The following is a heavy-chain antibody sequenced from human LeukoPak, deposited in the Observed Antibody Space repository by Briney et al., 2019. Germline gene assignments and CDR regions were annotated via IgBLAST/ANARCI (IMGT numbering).Heavy chain of an antibody. CDR1: GGAISSYD. D-gene: IGHD3-3*01. J-gene: IGHJ6*04. CDR2: IYYSGST. V-gene: IGHV4-59*01. CDR3: ARGPLRFRYGMDV. Sequence: SETLSVTCAGSGGAISSYDWSWIRQPPGKGLEWIGYIYYSGSTNYNPSLKSRVSISVDSSKDQFSLKLSSVTAADTAVYYCARGPLRFRYGMDVWGKGTTVTVSS.